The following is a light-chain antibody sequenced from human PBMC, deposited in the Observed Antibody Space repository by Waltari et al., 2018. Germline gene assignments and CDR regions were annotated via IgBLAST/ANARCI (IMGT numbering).Light chain of an antibody. CDR3: QNHERLPAK. V-gene: IGKV3-20*01. J-gene: IGKJ1*01. CDR2: AAS. CDR1: QSVSKY. Sequence: EVVLTQSPGTLSLSPGERATPSCRASQSVSKYLAWYQQRPGQAPRLLLYAASTRATGIPDRFSGSGYGTDFSLTISRLEPEDFAVYYCQNHERLPAKFGQGTKVEIK.